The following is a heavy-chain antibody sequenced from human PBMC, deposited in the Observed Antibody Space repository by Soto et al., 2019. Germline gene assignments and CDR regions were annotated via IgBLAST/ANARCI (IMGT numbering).Heavy chain of an antibody. Sequence: GGSLRLSCAASGFTFSSYGMHWVRQAPGKGLEWVAVIWYDGSNKYYADSVKGRFTISRDNSKNTLYLQMNSLRAEDTAVYYCARAHEDYGDNYFDYWGQGTLVTVSS. CDR1: GFTFSSYG. D-gene: IGHD4-17*01. CDR3: ARAHEDYGDNYFDY. J-gene: IGHJ4*02. CDR2: IWYDGSNK. V-gene: IGHV3-33*01.